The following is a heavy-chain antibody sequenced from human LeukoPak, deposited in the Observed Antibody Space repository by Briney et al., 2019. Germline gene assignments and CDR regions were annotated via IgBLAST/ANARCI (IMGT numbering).Heavy chain of an antibody. CDR2: INLNSGGT. CDR1: GYTFTGYY. D-gene: IGHD6-13*01. J-gene: IGHJ6*03. Sequence: GASVTVSCKASGYTFTGYYMHWVRQAPGQGLEWMGWINLNSGGTNYAQKFQGRVTMTRDTSISTAYMELSRLRSDDTAVYYCARDRSIAAAFMDVWGKGTTVTVSS. V-gene: IGHV1-2*02. CDR3: ARDRSIAAAFMDV.